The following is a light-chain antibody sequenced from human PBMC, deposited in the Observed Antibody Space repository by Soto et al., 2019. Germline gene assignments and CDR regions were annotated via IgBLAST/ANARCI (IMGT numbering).Light chain of an antibody. V-gene: IGLV2-11*01. CDR3: CSYAGSYTHYV. CDR1: SSDVGGYNY. J-gene: IGLJ1*01. Sequence: QSVLTQSRSVSGSPGQSITISCTGTSSDVGGYNYVSWYRQHPGKAPKLMIYDVSKRPSGVPDRFSGSKSVNTASLTISGLQAEDEADYYCCSYAGSYTHYVFGTGTKLTVL. CDR2: DVS.